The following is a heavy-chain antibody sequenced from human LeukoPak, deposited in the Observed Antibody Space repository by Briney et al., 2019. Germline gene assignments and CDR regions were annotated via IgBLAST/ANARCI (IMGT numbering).Heavy chain of an antibody. Sequence: GGSLRLSCAASGFMFSSNWMSWVRLAPGKGLEWEANIMEDGTETYYVDSVKGRFTISRDNAKNSLYLQMNSLRVEDTAVYYCAKEGRSLQTYWGQGTLVTVSS. CDR3: AKEGRSLQTY. D-gene: IGHD5-24*01. J-gene: IGHJ4*02. V-gene: IGHV3-7*03. CDR1: GFMFSSNW. CDR2: IMEDGTET.